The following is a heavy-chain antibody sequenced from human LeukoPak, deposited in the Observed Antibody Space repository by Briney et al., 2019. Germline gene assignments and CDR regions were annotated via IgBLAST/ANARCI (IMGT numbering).Heavy chain of an antibody. Sequence: SETLSLTCAVSGYSISSGHYWGWIRQPPGKGLEWIGSIYHSGSTYYNPSLKSRVTISVDTSKNQFSLKLRSVTAADTAVYYSARGAGAFDYWGQGTLVTVSS. CDR1: GYSISSGHY. D-gene: IGHD3-10*01. CDR2: IYHSGST. CDR3: ARGAGAFDY. J-gene: IGHJ4*02. V-gene: IGHV4-38-2*01.